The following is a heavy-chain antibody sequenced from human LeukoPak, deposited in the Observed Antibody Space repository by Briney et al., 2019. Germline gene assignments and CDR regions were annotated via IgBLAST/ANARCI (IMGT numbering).Heavy chain of an antibody. CDR2: IGPNGATT. V-gene: IGHV3-23*01. CDR3: ARDGEYGTGSYYRGCFDY. D-gene: IGHD3-10*01. CDR1: RFSFSTFA. J-gene: IGHJ4*02. Sequence: GGSLRLSCSASRFSFSTFAMSWVRQTPGKGLEWVSSIGPNGATTFYADSVKGRFTISRDNSKNTLSLQMNNLRADDTAVYYCARDGEYGTGSYYRGCFDYWGQGILVTVSS.